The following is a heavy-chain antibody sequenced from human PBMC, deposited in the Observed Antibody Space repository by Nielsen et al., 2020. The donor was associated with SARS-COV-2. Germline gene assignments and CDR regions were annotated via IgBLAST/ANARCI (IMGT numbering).Heavy chain of an antibody. Sequence: GESLKISCAASGFTFSSYWMHWVRQAPGKGLVWVSRINSDGSSTSYADSVKGRFTISRDNAKNTLYLQMNSLRAEDTAVHYCARGGGDCYALGGMDVWGQGTTVTVSS. CDR3: ARGGGDCYALGGMDV. D-gene: IGHD2-21*02. V-gene: IGHV3-74*01. CDR1: GFTFSSYW. J-gene: IGHJ6*02. CDR2: INSDGSST.